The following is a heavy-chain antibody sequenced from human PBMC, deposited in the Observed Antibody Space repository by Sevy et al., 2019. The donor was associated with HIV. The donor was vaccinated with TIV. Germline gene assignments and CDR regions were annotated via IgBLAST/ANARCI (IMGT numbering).Heavy chain of an antibody. CDR3: AKDGGPYGSGSYFDY. Sequence: GGYLRLSCAASGFTFDDYAMHWVRQAPGKGLEWVSGISWNSGSIGYADSVKGRFTISRDNAKNSLYLQMNSLRAEDTALYYCAKDGGPYGSGSYFDYWGQGTLVTVSS. D-gene: IGHD3-10*01. CDR1: GFTFDDYA. V-gene: IGHV3-9*01. J-gene: IGHJ4*02. CDR2: ISWNSGSI.